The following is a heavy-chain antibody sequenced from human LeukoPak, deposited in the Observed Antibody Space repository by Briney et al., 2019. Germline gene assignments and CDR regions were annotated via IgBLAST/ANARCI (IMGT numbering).Heavy chain of an antibody. CDR1: GFTFSSYA. Sequence: GGSLRLSCAASGFTFSSYAMHWVHQAPGKGLEWVAVISYDGSNKYYADSVKGRFTISRDNSKNTLYLQMNSLRAEDTAVYYCARGGGDYWGQGTLVTVSS. J-gene: IGHJ4*02. CDR2: ISYDGSNK. V-gene: IGHV3-30*04. D-gene: IGHD6-25*01. CDR3: ARGGGDY.